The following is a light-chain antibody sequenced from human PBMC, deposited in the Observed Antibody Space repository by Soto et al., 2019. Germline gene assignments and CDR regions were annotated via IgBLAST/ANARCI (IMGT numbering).Light chain of an antibody. CDR2: AAS. CDR1: QGISSY. J-gene: IGKJ3*01. CDR3: QPYYNYPLT. Sequence: AIRMTQSPSSLSASTGDRVTITCRASQGISSYLAWYQQKPGKAPKRLIYAASTLQSGVTSRFSGSGSGTDFTPPISSLQSEAVAHYYCQPYYNYPLTLGPGTKVDI. V-gene: IGKV1-8*01.